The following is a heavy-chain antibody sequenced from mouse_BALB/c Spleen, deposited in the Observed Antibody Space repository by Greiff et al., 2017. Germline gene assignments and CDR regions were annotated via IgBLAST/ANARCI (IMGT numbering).Heavy chain of an antibody. V-gene: IGHV1-14*01. Sequence: VQLQQSGPELVKPGASVQMSCKASGYTFTSYVMHWVQQKPGQGLEWIGYINPYNDGTKYNAKFKGKATLTSDKSSSTAYMELSSLTSEDSAVYYCARLWYGKYVWCAYWGQGTLVTVSA. CDR1: GYTFTSYV. CDR2: INPYNDGT. J-gene: IGHJ3*01. CDR3: ARLWYGKYVWCAY. D-gene: IGHD2-10*02.